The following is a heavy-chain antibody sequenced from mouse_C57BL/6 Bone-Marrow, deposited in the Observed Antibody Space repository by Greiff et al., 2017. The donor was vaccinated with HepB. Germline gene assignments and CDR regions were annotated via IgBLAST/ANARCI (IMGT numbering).Heavy chain of an antibody. CDR1: GFTFSSYA. Sequence: EVQLVESGGGLVKPGGSLKLSCAASGFTFSSYAMSWVRQTPEKRLEWVATISDGGSYTYYPDNVKGRFTISRDNAKNNLYLQMSQLKSEDTAMYDGARYADYDGSSYWYFDVWGTGTTVTVSS. CDR3: ARYADYDGSSYWYFDV. D-gene: IGHD1-1*01. J-gene: IGHJ1*03. CDR2: ISDGGSYT. V-gene: IGHV5-4*01.